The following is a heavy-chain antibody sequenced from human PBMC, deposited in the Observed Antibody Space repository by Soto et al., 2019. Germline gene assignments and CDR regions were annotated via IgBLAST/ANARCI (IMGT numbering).Heavy chain of an antibody. CDR1: GDPVSSGSYY. CDR2: IYHTGST. J-gene: IGHJ4*02. D-gene: IGHD7-27*01. CDR3: AAKLGTTHYFDF. Sequence: QVQLQESGPGLVQPSQTLSLTCSVSGDPVSSGSYYWTWVRQHPVKGLEWIGYIYHTGSTYYNPYLQSRLIMSIDTSKNQFSLHLYSVTAADTAVYFCAAKLGTTHYFDFWCQGSLVAVSS. V-gene: IGHV4-31*03.